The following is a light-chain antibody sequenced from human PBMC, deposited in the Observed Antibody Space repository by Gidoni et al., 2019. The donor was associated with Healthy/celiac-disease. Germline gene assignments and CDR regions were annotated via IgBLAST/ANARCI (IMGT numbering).Light chain of an antibody. CDR2: AAF. CDR3: QQSYSTSRT. CDR1: QSISSY. V-gene: IGKV1-39*01. J-gene: IGKJ2*01. Sequence: DIQMTQSPSSLSASVGDRVTITCRASQSISSYLNWYQQKPGKAPKLLIYAAFSLQSGVPSRFSGSGSGTDFTLTISSLQPEDFATYYCQQSYSTSRTFGQGTKLEIK.